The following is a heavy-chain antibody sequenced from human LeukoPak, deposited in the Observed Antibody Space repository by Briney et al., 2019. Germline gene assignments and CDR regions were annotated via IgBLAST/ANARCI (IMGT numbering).Heavy chain of an antibody. D-gene: IGHD2-15*01. CDR1: GFTFSSYI. V-gene: IGHV3-23*01. Sequence: PAGSLRLSCAASGFTFSSYIMTWVRQVPGKVLEWVSAISGSGGVTYYADSVKGRFTVSRDNSKNTLYLQRNSLRAEDTDVYYCAKTSVGGGRIIGSGYFDNWGQGTLVTVSS. CDR3: AKTSVGGGRIIGSGYFDN. CDR2: ISGSGGVT. J-gene: IGHJ4*02.